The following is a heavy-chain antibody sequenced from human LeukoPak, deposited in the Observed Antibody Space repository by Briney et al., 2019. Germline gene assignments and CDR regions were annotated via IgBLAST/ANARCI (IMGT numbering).Heavy chain of an antibody. CDR3: ARESSGYGSWSYYYYYYMDV. CDR2: ISSSSSTI. D-gene: IGHD6-13*01. V-gene: IGHV3-48*01. CDR1: GFTFSSYS. Sequence: PGGSLRLSCAASGFTFSSYSMNWVRQAPGKGLEWVSYISSSSSTIYYADSVKGRFTISRDNSKNTLYLQMNSLRAEDTAVYYCARESSGYGSWSYYYYYYMDVWGKGTTVTVSS. J-gene: IGHJ6*03.